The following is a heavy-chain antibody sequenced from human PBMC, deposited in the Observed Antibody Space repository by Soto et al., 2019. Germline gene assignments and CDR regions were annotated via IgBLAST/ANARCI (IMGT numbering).Heavy chain of an antibody. CDR3: ASSECSGGSCYWENYYYGMDV. D-gene: IGHD2-15*01. CDR2: INHSGST. J-gene: IGHJ6*02. V-gene: IGHV4-34*01. Sequence: PSETLPLPSGVYGGSFSCHYWSWILQPPGNGLECIGEINHSGSTNYNPSLKSRVTISVDTSKNQFSLKLSSVTAADTAVYYCASSECSGGSCYWENYYYGMDVWGQGTTVTVSS. CDR1: GGSFSCHY.